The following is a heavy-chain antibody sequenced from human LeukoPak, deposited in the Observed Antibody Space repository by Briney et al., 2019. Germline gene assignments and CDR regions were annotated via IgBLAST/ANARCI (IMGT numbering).Heavy chain of an antibody. CDR2: IYYSGST. Sequence: SETLSLTCTVSGGSISSSSYYWGWIRQPPGTGLEWIGSIYYSGSTYYNPSLKSRVTISVDTSKNQFSLKLSSVTAADTAVYYCARGTQVRRSGIDYWGQGTLVTVSS. CDR3: ARGTQVRRSGIDY. J-gene: IGHJ4*02. D-gene: IGHD1-26*01. V-gene: IGHV4-39*07. CDR1: GGSISSSSYY.